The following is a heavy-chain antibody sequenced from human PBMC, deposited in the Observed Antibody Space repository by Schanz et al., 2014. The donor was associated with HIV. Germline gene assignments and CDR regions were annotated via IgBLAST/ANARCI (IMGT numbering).Heavy chain of an antibody. Sequence: EVQLLESGGGLVQPGGSLRLSCAASGFAFSNYAMSWVRQAPGKGLEWVSSITESGGRTYYADSVNGRFTISRDNSKNTLYLQAKSLRPEDTAVYYCAKDRNQYDSRYIGKGNYYYYYGMDVWGQGTTVTVSS. D-gene: IGHD3-22*01. CDR3: AKDRNQYDSRYIGKGNYYYYYGMDV. CDR1: GFAFSNYA. V-gene: IGHV3-23*01. CDR2: ITESGGRT. J-gene: IGHJ6*02.